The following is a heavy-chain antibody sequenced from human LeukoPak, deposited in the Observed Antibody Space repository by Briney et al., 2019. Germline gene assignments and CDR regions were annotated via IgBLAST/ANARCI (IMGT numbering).Heavy chain of an antibody. Sequence: ASVKVSCKASGYTFTSYYMHWVRQAPGQGLEWMGIINPSGGSTSYAQKFQGRVTMTRDTSTSTVYMELSSLRSEDTAVYYCARGPAARPGDSYYYYYMDVWGKGTTVAVSS. CDR2: INPSGGST. V-gene: IGHV1-46*01. D-gene: IGHD6-6*01. CDR1: GYTFTSYY. CDR3: ARGPAARPGDSYYYYYMDV. J-gene: IGHJ6*03.